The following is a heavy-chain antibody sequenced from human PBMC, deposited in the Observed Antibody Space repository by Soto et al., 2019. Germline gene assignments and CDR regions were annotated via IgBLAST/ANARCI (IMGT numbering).Heavy chain of an antibody. CDR1: GFTFSSYA. V-gene: IGHV3-23*01. D-gene: IGHD5-12*01. CDR2: ISGSGGST. Sequence: SGGSLRLSCAASGFTFSSYAMSWVRQAPGKGLEWVSAISGSGGSTYYADSVKGRFTISRDNSKNTLYLQMNSLRAEDTAVYYCAKDPYSGYVFDYWGQGTLVTVSS. CDR3: AKDPYSGYVFDY. J-gene: IGHJ4*02.